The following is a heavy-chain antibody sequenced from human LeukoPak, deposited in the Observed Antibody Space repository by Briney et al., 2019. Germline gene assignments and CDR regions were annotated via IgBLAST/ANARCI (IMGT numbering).Heavy chain of an antibody. CDR2: IYSGGST. V-gene: IGHV3-53*01. CDR3: ARAKPKNMVRGLIMRRESRYYFDY. Sequence: GGSLRLSCAASGFTVSSNYMSWVRQAPGKGREWGSVIYSGGSTYYADSVKGRFTISRDNSKSTLYIQMNSLRAEDTAVYYCARAKPKNMVRGLIMRRESRYYFDYWGQGTLVTVSS. CDR1: GFTVSSNY. J-gene: IGHJ4*02. D-gene: IGHD3-10*01.